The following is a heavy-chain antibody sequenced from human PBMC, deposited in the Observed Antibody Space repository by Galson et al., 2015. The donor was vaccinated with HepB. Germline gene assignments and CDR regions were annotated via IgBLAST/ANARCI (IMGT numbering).Heavy chain of an antibody. Sequence: SLRLSCAASGFTFGDYAMSWFRQAPGKGLEWVGFIRSKAYGGTTEYAASVKGRFTISRDDSKSIAYLQMNSLKTEDTAVYYCTREVLYYDFWSGYYPAYYFDYWGQGTLVTVSS. J-gene: IGHJ4*02. CDR2: IRSKAYGGTT. CDR3: TREVLYYDFWSGYYPAYYFDY. CDR1: GFTFGDYA. V-gene: IGHV3-49*03. D-gene: IGHD3-3*01.